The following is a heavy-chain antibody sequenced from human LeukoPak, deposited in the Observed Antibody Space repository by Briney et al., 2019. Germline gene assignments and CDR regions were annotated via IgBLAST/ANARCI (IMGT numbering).Heavy chain of an antibody. CDR2: ITSGSSPI. D-gene: IGHD4-17*01. V-gene: IGHV3-48*02. CDR3: ARRAYGDDSFDY. CDR1: GFTFRSYS. Sequence: GGSLRLSGAASGFTFRSYSWNWVRQAPGKGLEWVSYITSGSSPIYYADSVKGRFTISRDNAKNSLYLQMNSLRDEDTAVYYCARRAYGDDSFDYWGQGTLVTVSS. J-gene: IGHJ4*02.